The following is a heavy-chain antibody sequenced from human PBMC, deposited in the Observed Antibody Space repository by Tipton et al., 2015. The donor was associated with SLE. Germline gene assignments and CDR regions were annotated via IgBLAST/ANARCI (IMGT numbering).Heavy chain of an antibody. Sequence: TLSLTCTVSGGSISSSSCYWGWIRQPPGKGLEWIGSIYYSGSTYYNPSLKSRVTISVDTSKNQFSLKLSSVTAADTAVYYCARDPIAVAGIPFAEYFQHWGQGTLVTVSS. CDR3: ARDPIAVAGIPFAEYFQH. J-gene: IGHJ1*01. CDR2: IYYSGST. CDR1: GGSISSSSCY. V-gene: IGHV4-39*07. D-gene: IGHD6-19*01.